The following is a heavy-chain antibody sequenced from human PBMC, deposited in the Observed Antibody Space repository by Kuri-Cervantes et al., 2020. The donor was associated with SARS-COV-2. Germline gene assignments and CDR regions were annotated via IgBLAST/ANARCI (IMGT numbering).Heavy chain of an antibody. V-gene: IGHV3-30*04. CDR3: ARDGEPYYQYYYMDV. CDR2: ISYDGSNK. D-gene: IGHD1-26*01. CDR1: GFTFSSYT. J-gene: IGHJ6*03. Sequence: GGSLRLSCAASGFTFSSYTMHWVRQAPGKGLEWVAVISYDGSNKYYADSVKGRFTISRDNSTNTLYLQMTSLRDEDTAVYYCARDGEPYYQYYYMDVWGRGTMVTVSS.